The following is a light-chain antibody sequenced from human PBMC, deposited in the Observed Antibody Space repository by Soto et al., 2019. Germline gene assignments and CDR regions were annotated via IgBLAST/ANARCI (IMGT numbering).Light chain of an antibody. CDR1: QSLLHSNGYNY. J-gene: IGKJ1*01. CDR3: MQALQTRT. Sequence: DLVMTQSPLSLPVTPGEPASISCRSSQSLLHSNGYNYLDWYLQKPGQSPQLLIYLGSNRASGVPDRFSGRGSGTDFTLKISRVEAEDVGVYYCMQALQTRTFGQGTKVEIK. CDR2: LGS. V-gene: IGKV2-28*01.